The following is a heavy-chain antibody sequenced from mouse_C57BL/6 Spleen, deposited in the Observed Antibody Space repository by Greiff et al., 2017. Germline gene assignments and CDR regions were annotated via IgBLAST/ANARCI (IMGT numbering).Heavy chain of an antibody. D-gene: IGHD2-4*01. J-gene: IGHJ1*03. CDR1: GFTFSSYA. CDR3: ARECGYDYEWYFDV. V-gene: IGHV5-4*01. CDR2: ISDGGSYT. Sequence: EVMLVESGGGLVKPGGSLKLSCAASGFTFSSYAMSWVRQTPEKRLEWVATISDGGSYTYYPDNVKGRFTISRDNAKNNLYLQMSHLKSEDTAMYYCARECGYDYEWYFDVWGTGTTVTVSS.